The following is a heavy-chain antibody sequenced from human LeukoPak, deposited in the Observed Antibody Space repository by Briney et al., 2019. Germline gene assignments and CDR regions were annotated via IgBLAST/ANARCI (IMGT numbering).Heavy chain of an antibody. V-gene: IGHV3-20*04. CDR1: GFTFSSYS. CDR3: AREGVIAAAAYFDY. CDR2: INWNGGST. Sequence: PGGSLRLSCAASGFTFSSYSMNWVRQAPGKGLEWVPGINWNGGSTGYADSVKGRFTISRDNAKNSLYLQMNSLRAEDTALYYCAREGVIAAAAYFDYWGQGTLVTVSS. D-gene: IGHD6-13*01. J-gene: IGHJ4*02.